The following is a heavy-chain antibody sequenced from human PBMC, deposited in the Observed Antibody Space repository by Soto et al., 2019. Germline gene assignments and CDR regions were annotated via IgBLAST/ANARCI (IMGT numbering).Heavy chain of an antibody. D-gene: IGHD2-2*01. CDR2: IIPMTGTP. CDR1: GGIFSSFA. J-gene: IGHJ5*02. V-gene: IGHV1-69*13. CDR3: ARGPILPGATYWLDP. Sequence: SVKVSCKASGGIFSSFAVSWVRQAPGQGLEWMGGIIPMTGTPNYAQEFQGRVTMTADGSTSTAYLVLSSLRSEDTAVYYCARGPILPGATYWLDPWGQGTVVTVSS.